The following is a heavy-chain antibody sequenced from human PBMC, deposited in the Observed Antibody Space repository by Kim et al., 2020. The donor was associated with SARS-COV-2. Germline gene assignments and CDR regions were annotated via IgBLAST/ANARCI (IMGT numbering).Heavy chain of an antibody. CDR3: AKGGYCSGGSCSLPLLDWYFDL. J-gene: IGHJ2*01. Sequence: GGSLRLSCAASGFTFSSYAMSWVRQAPGKGLEWVSAISGSGGSTYYADSVKGRFTISRDNSKNTLYLQMNSLRAEDTAVYYCAKGGYCSGGSCSLPLLDWYFDLWGRGTLVTVSS. D-gene: IGHD2-15*01. CDR1: GFTFSSYA. CDR2: ISGSGGST. V-gene: IGHV3-23*01.